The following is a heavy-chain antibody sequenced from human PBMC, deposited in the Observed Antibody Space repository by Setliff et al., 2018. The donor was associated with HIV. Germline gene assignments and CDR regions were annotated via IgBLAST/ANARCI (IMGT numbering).Heavy chain of an antibody. V-gene: IGHV4-59*08. CDR1: GGSMRNYY. J-gene: IGHJ3*02. D-gene: IGHD1-26*01. Sequence: SETLSLTCSVSGGSMRNYYWSWIRQPPRKGLEWVGYISYNGITTYNPSLKSPVTISVDTSKNQFSMKLTSVTAADTAVYYCARHRPWEVDVFDIWGQGTMVTVSS. CDR2: ISYNGIT. CDR3: ARHRPWEVDVFDI.